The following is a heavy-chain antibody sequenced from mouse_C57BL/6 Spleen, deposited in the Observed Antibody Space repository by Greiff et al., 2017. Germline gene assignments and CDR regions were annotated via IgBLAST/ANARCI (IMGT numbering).Heavy chain of an antibody. CDR1: GYTFTSYW. CDR3: ARRGYDENYFDY. J-gene: IGHJ2*01. CDR2: IHPNSGST. D-gene: IGHD2-2*01. Sequence: VQLQQPGAELVKPGASVKLSCKASGYTFTSYWMHWVKQRPGRGLEWIGMIHPNSGSTNYNEKFKSKATLTVDKSSSTAYMQLSSLTSEDSAVYYCARRGYDENYFDYWGQGTTLTVSS. V-gene: IGHV1-64*01.